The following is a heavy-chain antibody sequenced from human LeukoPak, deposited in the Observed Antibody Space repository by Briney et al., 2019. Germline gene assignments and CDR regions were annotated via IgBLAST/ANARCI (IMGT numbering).Heavy chain of an antibody. CDR2: IYYSGST. V-gene: IGHV4-4*02. Sequence: SETLSLTCAVSGGSISSSNWWSWVRQPPGKGLEWIGEIYYSGSTYYNPSLQSRVTISVDTSKNQFSLKLSSVTAADTAVYYCASADDYYYYYYGMDVWGQGTTVTVSS. CDR3: ASADDYYYYYYGMDV. J-gene: IGHJ6*02. D-gene: IGHD1-1*01. CDR1: GGSISSSNW.